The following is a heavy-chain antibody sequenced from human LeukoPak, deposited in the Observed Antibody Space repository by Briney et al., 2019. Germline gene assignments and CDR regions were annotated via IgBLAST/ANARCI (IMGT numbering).Heavy chain of an antibody. CDR1: GYTFTSYG. CDR3: ASTGGDSSSWFDP. CDR2: ISAYNGNT. D-gene: IGHD6-13*01. J-gene: IGHJ5*02. Sequence: ASVKVSCKASGYTFTSYGISRGPHTPGQRLWWMGWISAYNGNTNYAQKLQGRVTMTTDTSTSTAYMELRSLRSDDTAVYYCASTGGDSSSWFDPWGQGTLVTVSS. V-gene: IGHV1-18*01.